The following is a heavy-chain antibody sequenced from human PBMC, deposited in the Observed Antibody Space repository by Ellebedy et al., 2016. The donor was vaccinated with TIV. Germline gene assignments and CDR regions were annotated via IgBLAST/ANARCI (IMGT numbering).Heavy chain of an antibody. V-gene: IGHV1-69*13. CDR3: ARGLADSSGWLYYYYGMDV. CDR1: GGTFSSYA. D-gene: IGHD6-19*01. Sequence: ASVKVSCKASGGTFSSYAMSWVRQAPGQGLEWMGGIIPIFGTANYAQKFQGRVTITADESTSTAYMELSSLRSEDTAVYYCARGLADSSGWLYYYYGMDVWGQGTTVTVSS. J-gene: IGHJ6*02. CDR2: IIPIFGTA.